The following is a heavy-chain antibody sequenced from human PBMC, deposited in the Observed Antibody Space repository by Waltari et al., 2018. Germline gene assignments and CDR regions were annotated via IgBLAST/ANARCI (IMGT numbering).Heavy chain of an antibody. CDR2: IKQDGSEK. CDR3: ARDRVVVVAATNYYYYYMDV. J-gene: IGHJ6*03. Sequence: EVQLVESGGGLVQPGGSLRLSCAASGFTFSSYWMSWVRPAQGKGLEWVANIKQDGSEKYYVDSVKGRFTISRDNAKNSLYLQMNSLRAEDTAVYYCARDRVVVVAATNYYYYYMDVWGKGTTVTVSS. D-gene: IGHD2-15*01. CDR1: GFTFSSYW. V-gene: IGHV3-7*01.